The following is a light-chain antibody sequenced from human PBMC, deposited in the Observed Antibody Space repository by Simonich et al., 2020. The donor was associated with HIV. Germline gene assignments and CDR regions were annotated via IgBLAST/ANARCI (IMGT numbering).Light chain of an antibody. CDR1: QSISTW. Sequence: DIQMTQSPSSLSASVGDRVTITCRASQSISTWLAWYQQKPGKAPKLLIYKASSLESVVPSRFSGSGSGTEFTLTISSLQPDDFATYYCQQYNSYPMYTFGQGTKLEIK. CDR2: KAS. V-gene: IGKV1-5*03. J-gene: IGKJ2*01. CDR3: QQYNSYPMYT.